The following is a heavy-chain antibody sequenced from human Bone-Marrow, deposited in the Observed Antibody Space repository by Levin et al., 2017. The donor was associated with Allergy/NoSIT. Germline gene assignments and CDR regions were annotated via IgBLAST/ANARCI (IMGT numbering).Heavy chain of an antibody. D-gene: IGHD3-10*01. Sequence: GESLKISCAASGLIFSSYWMTWVRQAPGKGLEWVANIKEDGSVKYYVDSVRGRFSISRDNAKNLVSLQMNSLRAEDTAVYYCARVSYYGSGSQYYYGVDIWGQGTTVIVSS. CDR2: IKEDGSVK. CDR3: ARVSYYGSGSQYYYGVDI. CDR1: GLIFSSYW. J-gene: IGHJ6*02. V-gene: IGHV3-7*01.